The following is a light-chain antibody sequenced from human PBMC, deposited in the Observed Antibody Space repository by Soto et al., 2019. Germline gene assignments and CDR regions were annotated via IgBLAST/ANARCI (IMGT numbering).Light chain of an antibody. CDR2: AAT. J-gene: IGKJ1*01. V-gene: IGKV1-6*02. Sequence: IQMTQSPSSLSASVGDRVTITCRASQGIRNDLGWYQQKPGEAPNLLIYAATSLRSGVTSRFSGSGSGTDFTLTISSLQPEDFATYYCLQDYNYPRTFGQGTKVEVK. CDR3: LQDYNYPRT. CDR1: QGIRND.